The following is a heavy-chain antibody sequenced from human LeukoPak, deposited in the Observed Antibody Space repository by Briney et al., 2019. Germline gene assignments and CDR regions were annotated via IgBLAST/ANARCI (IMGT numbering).Heavy chain of an antibody. D-gene: IGHD3-22*01. V-gene: IGHV3-21*01. CDR2: ISSSSSYI. J-gene: IGHJ5*02. CDR3: ARDPYYDSSGCP. CDR1: GFTFSSYS. Sequence: PGGSLRLSCAASGFTFSSYSMNWVRQAPGKGLEWVSSISSSSSYIYYADSVKGRFTISRDNSKSTLYLQMNSLRAEDTAVYYCARDPYYDSSGCPWGQGTLVTVSS.